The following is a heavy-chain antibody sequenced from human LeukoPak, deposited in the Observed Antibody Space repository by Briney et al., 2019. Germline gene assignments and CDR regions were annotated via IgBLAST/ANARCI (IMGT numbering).Heavy chain of an antibody. Sequence: GASVKVSCKASGYIFTGYYMHWVRQAPGQGLEWMGGIIPIFGTANYAQKFQGRVTITADESTSTAYMELSSLRSEDTAVYYCARDSASDSSGYPNKDDAFDIWGQGTMVTVSS. CDR1: GYIFTGYY. D-gene: IGHD3-22*01. V-gene: IGHV1-69*13. CDR3: ARDSASDSSGYPNKDDAFDI. J-gene: IGHJ3*02. CDR2: IIPIFGTA.